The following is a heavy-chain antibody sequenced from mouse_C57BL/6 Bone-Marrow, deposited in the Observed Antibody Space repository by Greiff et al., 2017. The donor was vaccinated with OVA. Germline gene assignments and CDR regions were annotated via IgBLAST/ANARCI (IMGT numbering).Heavy chain of an antibody. D-gene: IGHD1-1*01. J-gene: IGHJ2*01. CDR2: INPNNGGT. CDR1: GYTFTDYY. V-gene: IGHV1-26*01. Sequence: EVQLQQSGPELVKPGASVKISCKASGYTFTDYYMNWVKQSHGKSLEWIGDINPNNGGTSYNQKFKGKATLTVDKSSSTAYMELRSLTSEDSPVYYCARKGDYYGSSYDYWGQGTTLTVSS. CDR3: ARKGDYYGSSYDY.